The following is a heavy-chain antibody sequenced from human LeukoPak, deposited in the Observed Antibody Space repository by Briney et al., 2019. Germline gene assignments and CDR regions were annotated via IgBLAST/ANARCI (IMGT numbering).Heavy chain of an antibody. V-gene: IGHV4-30-2*01. CDR1: GGSISSGGYS. CDR2: IYHSGST. J-gene: IGHJ4*02. CDR3: ARAVAGTEYYFDY. Sequence: PSQTLSLTCAVSGGSISSGGYSWSWIRQPPGKGLEWIGYIYHSGSTYYNPSLKNRVTISVDRSKNQFSLKLSSVTAADTAVYYCARAVAGTEYYFDYWGQGTLVTVSS. D-gene: IGHD6-19*01.